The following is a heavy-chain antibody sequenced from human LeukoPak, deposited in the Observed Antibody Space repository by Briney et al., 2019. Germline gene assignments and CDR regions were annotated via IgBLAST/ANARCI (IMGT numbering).Heavy chain of an antibody. V-gene: IGHV3-30-3*01. Sequence: GGSLRLSCAASGFTFSSYAMHWVRQAPGKGLEWVAVISYDGSNKYYADSVKGRFTISRDNSKNTLYLQMNSLRAEDTAVYYCARDEGVVVVPAAINGLFDYWGQGTLVTVSS. CDR3: ARDEGVVVVPAAINGLFDY. CDR2: ISYDGSNK. J-gene: IGHJ4*02. D-gene: IGHD2-2*02. CDR1: GFTFSSYA.